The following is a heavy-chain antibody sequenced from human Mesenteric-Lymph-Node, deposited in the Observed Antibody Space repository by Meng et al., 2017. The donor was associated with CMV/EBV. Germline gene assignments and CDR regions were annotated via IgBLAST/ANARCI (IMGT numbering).Heavy chain of an antibody. V-gene: IGHV3-72*01. CDR1: GFTFSDHY. CDR3: VRGLWVGCYYYGMDV. J-gene: IGHJ6*02. CDR2: IRNKAKSFTT. Sequence: GESLKISCAASGFTFSDHYMDWVRQAPGKGLEWVGRIRNKAKSFTTEYAASVKGRFTISGDDSKNSLYLQMNSLKTEDTAVYYCVRGLWVGCYYYGMDVWGQGTTVTVSS. D-gene: IGHD2-15*01.